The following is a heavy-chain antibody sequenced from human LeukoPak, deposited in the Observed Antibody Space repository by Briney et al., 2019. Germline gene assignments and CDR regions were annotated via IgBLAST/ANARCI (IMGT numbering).Heavy chain of an antibody. CDR2: ISAYNGNT. CDR1: GYTFTSYG. J-gene: IGHJ6*02. V-gene: IGHV1-18*01. D-gene: IGHD2-15*01. Sequence: ASVKVSCKASGYTFTSYGISWVRQAPGQGLEWMGWISAYNGNTNYAQKLQGRVTMTTDTSTCTAYMELRSLRSDDTAVYYCARVVDGCSGGRCYYYYYGMDVWGQGTTVTVSS. CDR3: ARVVDGCSGGRCYYYYYGMDV.